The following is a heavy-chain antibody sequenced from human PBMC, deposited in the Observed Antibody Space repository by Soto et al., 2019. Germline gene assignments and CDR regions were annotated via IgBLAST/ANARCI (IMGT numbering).Heavy chain of an antibody. V-gene: IGHV1-69*13. CDR3: AAVIPNTTSNSPHYFDH. Sequence: SVKVSCKASGGTFRNYAITWVRQAPGQGLEWMGGIIPLFATSNYAQKFLGRLTFTADESAGTAYMELSSLRSEDTAVYYCAAVIPNTTSNSPHYFDHRGQGTLLTVS. CDR2: IIPLFATS. CDR1: GGTFRNYA. D-gene: IGHD6-19*01. J-gene: IGHJ4*02.